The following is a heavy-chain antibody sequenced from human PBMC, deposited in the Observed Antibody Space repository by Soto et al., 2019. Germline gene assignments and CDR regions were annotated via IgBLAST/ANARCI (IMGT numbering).Heavy chain of an antibody. CDR1: GVTFDSYS. CDR2: ISSSSDNI. CDR3: VRDGNKFGSWFDP. J-gene: IGHJ5*02. D-gene: IGHD2-15*01. Sequence: PGGSLRLSCAASGVTFDSYSMNWIRQAPGKGLEWVSSISSSSDNIYYADSVRGRFTISRDNSQKSLYLQMNSLRDEDTAIYYCVRDGNKFGSWFDPWGQGTLVTVSS. V-gene: IGHV3-21*01.